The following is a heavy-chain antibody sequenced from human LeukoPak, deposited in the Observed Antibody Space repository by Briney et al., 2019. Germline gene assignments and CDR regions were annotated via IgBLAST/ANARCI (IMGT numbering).Heavy chain of an antibody. Sequence: PSETLSLTCTVSGGSISSYYWSWIRQPPGKGLEWIGYIYYSGSTNYNPSLKSRVTISVDTSKNQFSLKLSSVTAADTAVYYCARMINSDYREYYFDYWGQGTLVTVSS. CDR3: ARMINSDYREYYFDY. D-gene: IGHD4-11*01. V-gene: IGHV4-59*08. CDR1: GGSISSYY. J-gene: IGHJ4*02. CDR2: IYYSGST.